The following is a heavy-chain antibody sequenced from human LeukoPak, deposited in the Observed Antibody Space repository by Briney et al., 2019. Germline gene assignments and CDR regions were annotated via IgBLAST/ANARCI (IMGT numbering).Heavy chain of an antibody. CDR3: ARGTMLSNSPSVPTWLDP. J-gene: IGHJ5*02. D-gene: IGHD2-2*01. Sequence: SETLSLTCTVSGGSISSGGYYWSWIRQHPGKGLEWIGYIYYSGSTYYNPSLKSRVTISVDTSKNQFSLKLSSVTAADTAGYYCARGTMLSNSPSVPTWLDPYGQGHLVTVSS. CDR2: IYYSGST. CDR1: GGSISSGGYY. V-gene: IGHV4-31*03.